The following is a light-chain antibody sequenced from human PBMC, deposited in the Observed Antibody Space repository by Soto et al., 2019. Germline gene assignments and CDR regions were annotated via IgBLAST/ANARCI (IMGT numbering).Light chain of an antibody. J-gene: IGKJ4*01. CDR1: QNVGIY. V-gene: IGKV3-11*01. CDR3: QQRSTWLT. Sequence: EVVLTQSPATLSLSPGERATLSCRASQNVGIYLAWYQQKPGQAPRLLIYDASNRATGIPARFSGSGSATDFTLTISRLEAEDFAVYYCQQRSTWLTFGGGTKVEIK. CDR2: DAS.